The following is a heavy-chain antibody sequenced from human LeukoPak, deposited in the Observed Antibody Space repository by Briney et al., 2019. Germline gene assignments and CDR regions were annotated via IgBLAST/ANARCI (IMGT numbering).Heavy chain of an antibody. CDR1: GYTFTSYG. V-gene: IGHV1-18*01. J-gene: IGHJ3*02. CDR2: ISAYNGNT. D-gene: IGHD5-18*01. Sequence: ASVKVSCKASGYTFTSYGISWVRQAPGQGLEWMGWISAYNGNTNYAQKLQGRVTMTTDTSTSTAYMELRSLRSDDTAVYYCARDPPTRYSYGGPQDTHDAFDIWGQGTMVTVSS. CDR3: ARDPPTRYSYGGPQDTHDAFDI.